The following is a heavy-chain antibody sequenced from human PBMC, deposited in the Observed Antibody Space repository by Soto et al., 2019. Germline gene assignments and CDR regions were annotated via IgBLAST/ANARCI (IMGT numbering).Heavy chain of an antibody. Sequence: SGESLKISCKGSGYSFTTYWIGWVRQMPGKGLEWMGIIYPGDSDTRYSPSFQGQVTISADKSITTAYLQWSSLRASDTAMYYCARSTQVLPAATFDYWGQGTLVTVSS. CDR1: GYSFTTYW. V-gene: IGHV5-51*01. D-gene: IGHD2-2*01. J-gene: IGHJ4*02. CDR3: ARSTQVLPAATFDY. CDR2: IYPGDSDT.